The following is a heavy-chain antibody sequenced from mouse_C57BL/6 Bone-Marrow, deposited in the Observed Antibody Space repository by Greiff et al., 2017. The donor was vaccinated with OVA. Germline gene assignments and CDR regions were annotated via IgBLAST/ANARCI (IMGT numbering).Heavy chain of an antibody. CDR1: GYTFTSYG. J-gene: IGHJ3*01. D-gene: IGHD3-2*02. Sequence: VQLQQSGAELARPGASVKLSCKASGYTFTSYGISWVKQRTGQGLEWIGEIYPRSGNTYYNEKFKGKATLTADKSSSTAYMELRSLTSEDSAVYFCARRAAQAETAWFAYWGQGTLVTVSA. CDR3: ARRAAQAETAWFAY. CDR2: IYPRSGNT. V-gene: IGHV1-81*01.